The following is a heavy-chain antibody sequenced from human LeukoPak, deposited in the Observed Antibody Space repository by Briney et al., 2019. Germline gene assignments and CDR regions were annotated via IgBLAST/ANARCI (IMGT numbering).Heavy chain of an antibody. CDR3: AKDQVTMVRGVPFDY. Sequence: EGSLRLSCAASGFTFSSYAMSWVRQAPGKGLEWVSAISGSGGSTYYADSVKGRFTISRDNSKNMLYLQMNSLRAEDTAVYYCAKDQVTMVRGVPFDYWGQGTLVTVSS. J-gene: IGHJ4*02. D-gene: IGHD3-10*01. V-gene: IGHV3-23*01. CDR2: ISGSGGST. CDR1: GFTFSSYA.